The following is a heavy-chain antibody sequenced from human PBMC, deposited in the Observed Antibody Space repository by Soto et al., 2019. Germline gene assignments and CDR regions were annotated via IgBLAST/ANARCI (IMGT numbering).Heavy chain of an antibody. Sequence: QVQLVQSGAEVKKPGASVKVSCKASGYSFATYGFSWVRQAPGQGLECVGWISAHNGDTHYSQKFQGRVTLTTDTSPNTGYMELRSLTSDDTAVYFCATEPIYSNDGSGYYPLGHWGQGTLVTVSS. V-gene: IGHV1-18*04. D-gene: IGHD3-22*01. CDR2: ISAHNGDT. CDR3: ATEPIYSNDGSGYYPLGH. J-gene: IGHJ4*02. CDR1: GYSFATYG.